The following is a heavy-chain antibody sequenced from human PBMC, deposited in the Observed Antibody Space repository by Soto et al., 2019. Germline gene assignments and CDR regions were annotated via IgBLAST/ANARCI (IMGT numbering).Heavy chain of an antibody. CDR2: SKNEASGYTT. CDR1: GFTFSSYW. Sequence: LRLSCAASGFTFSSYWMSWARQAPGKGLEWVARSKNEASGYTTEYAASVQGRFTISRDESKNVLLLQMNSLKTEDTAVYYCTRDSMSYSFDHWGQGIRVTAPQ. V-gene: IGHV3-72*01. J-gene: IGHJ4*02. CDR3: TRDSMSYSFDH. D-gene: IGHD2-21*01.